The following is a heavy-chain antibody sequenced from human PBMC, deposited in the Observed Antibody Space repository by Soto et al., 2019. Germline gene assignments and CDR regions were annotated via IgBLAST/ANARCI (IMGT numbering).Heavy chain of an antibody. V-gene: IGHV3-21*01. CDR2: ISSSSSYI. D-gene: IGHD3-3*01. Sequence: VGSLRLSCAASVFTFISYIINLFLQAPVNWLEWVSSISSSSSYIYYADSVKGRFAISRDNAKNSLYLQMNSLRAEDTAVYYCARDQTIFGVVIITSYGMDVWGPGTTVTV. J-gene: IGHJ6*01. CDR1: VFTFISYI. CDR3: ARDQTIFGVVIITSYGMDV.